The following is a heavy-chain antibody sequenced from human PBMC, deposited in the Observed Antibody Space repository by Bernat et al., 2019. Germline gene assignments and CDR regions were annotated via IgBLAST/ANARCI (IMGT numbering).Heavy chain of an antibody. J-gene: IGHJ3*02. CDR3: ARAGRLITFGGVIVRGGAFDI. V-gene: IGHV3-21*05. CDR1: GFTFSSYS. CDR2: ISSSSSYT. Sequence: EVQLVESGGGLVKPGGSLRLSCAASGFTFSSYSMNWVRQAPGKGLEWVSYISSSSSYTNYADSVKGRFTISRDNAKNSLYLQMNSLRAEDTAVYYCARAGRLITFGGVIVRGGAFDIWGQGTMVTVSS. D-gene: IGHD3-16*02.